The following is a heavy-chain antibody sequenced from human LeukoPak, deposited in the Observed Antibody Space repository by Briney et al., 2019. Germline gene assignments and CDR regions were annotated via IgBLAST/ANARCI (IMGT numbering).Heavy chain of an antibody. J-gene: IGHJ4*02. CDR2: ISDGGAGT. D-gene: IGHD6-13*01. CDR1: GFTFSSYY. Sequence: GGSLRLSCAASGFTFSSYYISWVRQAPREGLEWVSGISDGGAGTYYADSVKGRFTISRDNSKNTLYLQMSSLRAEDTALYYCAPYARSSPFEYWGQGTLVTVSS. CDR3: APYARSSPFEY. V-gene: IGHV3-23*01.